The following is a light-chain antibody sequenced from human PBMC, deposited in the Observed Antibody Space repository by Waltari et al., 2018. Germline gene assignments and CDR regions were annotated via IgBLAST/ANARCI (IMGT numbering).Light chain of an antibody. CDR2: DVR. CDR3: SSYTISSTVV. J-gene: IGLJ2*01. CDR1: SSDVGGYNY. V-gene: IGLV2-14*03. Sequence: QSALTQPASVSGSPGQSITISCTGTSSDVGGYNYVSWYQQHPGKAPKLMIYDVRDRPSGVSNRFSGSKSGNTASLTISGLQAEDEADYYCSSYTISSTVVFGGGTKLTVL.